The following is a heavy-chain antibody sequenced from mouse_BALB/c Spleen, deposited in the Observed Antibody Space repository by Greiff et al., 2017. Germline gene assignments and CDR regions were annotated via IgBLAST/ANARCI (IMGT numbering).Heavy chain of an antibody. J-gene: IGHJ1*01. CDR3: ARTGMKDWYFDV. CDR1: GYAFSSYW. V-gene: IGHV1-80*01. Sequence: VKLMESGAELVRPGSSVKISCKASGYAFSSYWMNWVKQRPGQGLEWIGQIYPGDGDTNYNGKFKGKATLTADKSSSTAYMQLSSLTSEDSAVYFCARTGMKDWYFDVWGAGTTVTVSS. CDR2: IYPGDGDT. D-gene: IGHD1-1*01.